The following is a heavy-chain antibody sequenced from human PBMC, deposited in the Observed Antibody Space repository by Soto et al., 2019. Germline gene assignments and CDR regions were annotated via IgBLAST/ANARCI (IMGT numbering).Heavy chain of an antibody. CDR2: ISSSSSTI. CDR1: GFTFSSYS. J-gene: IGHJ4*02. V-gene: IGHV3-48*02. CDR3: ARADDNYDSSGYYFH. D-gene: IGHD3-22*01. Sequence: GGSLRLSCAASGFTFSSYSMNWVRQAPGKGLEWVSYISSSSSTIYYADSVKGRFTISRDNAKNSLYLQMNSLRDEDTAVYYCARADDNYDSSGYYFHWGQGTLVTVSS.